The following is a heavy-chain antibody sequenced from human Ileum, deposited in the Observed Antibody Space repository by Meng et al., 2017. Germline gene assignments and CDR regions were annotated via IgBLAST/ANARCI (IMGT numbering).Heavy chain of an antibody. D-gene: IGHD3-16*01. Sequence: QLQLQESGPGLVKPSETLSLTCAVSGDSFRYSSYCWGWVRQPPGQGLEWIGSIYYNGNTYYSPSLKSRASISVDTSKNQFSLKLSSVTAADTAVYYCARPAVTTALGGFDYWGQGTLVTVSS. J-gene: IGHJ4*02. CDR2: IYYNGNT. CDR1: GDSFRYSSYC. CDR3: ARPAVTTALGGFDY. V-gene: IGHV4-39*01.